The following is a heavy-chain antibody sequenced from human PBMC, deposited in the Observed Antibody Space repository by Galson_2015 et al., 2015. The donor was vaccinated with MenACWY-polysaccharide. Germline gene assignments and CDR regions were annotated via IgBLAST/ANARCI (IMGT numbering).Heavy chain of an antibody. Sequence: SLRLSCAASGFSFSSYGMHWVRQAPGKGLEWVAVIAYDGSNKYYADSVKGRSTISRDNSKNTLYLQMNSLRAEDAAVYYCAKEAVLNTMVRGFDYWGQGILVTVSS. D-gene: IGHD3-10*01. CDR3: AKEAVLNTMVRGFDY. CDR1: GFSFSSYG. J-gene: IGHJ4*02. CDR2: IAYDGSNK. V-gene: IGHV3-30*18.